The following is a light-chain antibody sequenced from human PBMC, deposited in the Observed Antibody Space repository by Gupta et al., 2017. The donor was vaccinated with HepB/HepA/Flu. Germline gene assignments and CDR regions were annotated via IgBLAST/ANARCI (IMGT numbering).Light chain of an antibody. CDR3: QSAETSGNYQV. J-gene: IGLJ1*01. CDR2: KDT. Sequence: SYALTQPPSVSVSPGQTARITCSGDALPKQYGYWYQQKPGQAPVLIIHKDTQRPSGIPERFSGSSSGTTVTLTSSGVQAEDEDDYYCQSAETSGNYQVFGTGIKVTVL. V-gene: IGLV3-25*03. CDR1: ALPKQY.